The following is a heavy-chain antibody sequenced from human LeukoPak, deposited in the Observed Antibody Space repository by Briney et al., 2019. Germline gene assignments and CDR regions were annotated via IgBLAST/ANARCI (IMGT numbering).Heavy chain of an antibody. D-gene: IGHD3-22*01. V-gene: IGHV4-34*01. CDR1: GGSFSGYY. CDR3: ARPMTYYYDTGAFDI. CDR2: INHSGST. J-gene: IGHJ3*02. Sequence: PSETLSLTCAVYGGSFSGYYWSWIRQPPGKGLEWIGEINHSGSTNYNPSLKSRVTISVDTSKNQFSLKLSSVTAADTAVYYCARPMTYYYDTGAFDIWGQGTMVTVSS.